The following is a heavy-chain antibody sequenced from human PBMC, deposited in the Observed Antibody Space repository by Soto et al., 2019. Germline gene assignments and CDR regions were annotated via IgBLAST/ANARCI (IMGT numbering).Heavy chain of an antibody. CDR2: ISYDGSNK. D-gene: IGHD2-15*01. J-gene: IGHJ4*02. CDR1: GFTFSSYG. CDR3: AKETYSGPLDY. Sequence: QVQLVEAVGGVVQPGRSLRLSCAASGFTFSSYGMHWVRQATGKGLEWVAVISYDGSNKYYADSVKGRFTISRDNSKSTLYMQMNSLRAEDTAVYYCAKETYSGPLDYWGQGTLVTVSS. V-gene: IGHV3-30*18.